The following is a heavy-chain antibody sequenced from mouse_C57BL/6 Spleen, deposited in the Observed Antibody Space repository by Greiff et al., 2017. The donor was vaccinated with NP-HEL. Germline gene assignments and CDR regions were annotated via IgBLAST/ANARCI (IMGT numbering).Heavy chain of an antibody. CDR3: ARYGNSEGDYAIDY. J-gene: IGHJ4*01. V-gene: IGHV1-63*01. CDR2: IYPGGGYT. CDR1: GYTFTNYW. Sequence: QVQLQQSGAELVRPGTSVKMSCKASGYTFTNYWIGWAKQRPGHGLEWIGDIYPGGGYTNYNEKFKGKATLTADKSSSTAYMQVSSLTSEESAIYYCARYGNSEGDYAIDYWGQGTSVTVSS. D-gene: IGHD2-1*01.